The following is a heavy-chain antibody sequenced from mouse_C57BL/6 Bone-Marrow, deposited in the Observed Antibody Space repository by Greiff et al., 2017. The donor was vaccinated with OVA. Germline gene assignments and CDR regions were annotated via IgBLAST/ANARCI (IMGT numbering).Heavy chain of an antibody. CDR3: ARHIYYDYDGAAYYAMDY. V-gene: IGHV2-6-1*01. J-gene: IGHJ4*01. D-gene: IGHD2-4*01. Sequence: VHLVESGPGLVAPSQSLSITCTVSGFSLTSYGVHWVRQPPGKGLEWLVVIWSDGSTTYNSALKSRLSISKDNSKSQVFLKMNSLQTDDTAMYYCARHIYYDYDGAAYYAMDYWGQGTSVTVSS. CDR1: GFSLTSYG. CDR2: IWSDGST.